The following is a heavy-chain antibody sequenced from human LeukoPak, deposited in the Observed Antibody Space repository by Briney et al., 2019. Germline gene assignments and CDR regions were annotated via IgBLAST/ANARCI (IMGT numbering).Heavy chain of an antibody. CDR3: ARSAGHFDY. CDR1: GDSLSSNSAA. J-gene: IGHJ4*02. Sequence: SQTLSLTCAISGDSLSSNSAAWNWIRQSPSRGLEWLGRTYYRSKWHNDYTLSVKSRITINPDTSKNQFTLQLNSVTPEGMAVYYCARSAGHFDYWGQGTLVTVSS. CDR2: TYYRSKWHN. V-gene: IGHV6-1*01.